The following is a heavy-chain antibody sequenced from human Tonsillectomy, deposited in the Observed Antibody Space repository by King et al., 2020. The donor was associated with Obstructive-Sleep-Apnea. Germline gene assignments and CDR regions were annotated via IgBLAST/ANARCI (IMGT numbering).Heavy chain of an antibody. D-gene: IGHD6-13*01. V-gene: IGHV7-4-1*02. CDR1: GYTFTNYI. Sequence: QLVQSGSELKKPGASVTVSCTASGYTFTNYIINWVRQAPGQGLEWMGWIETNTGNPRYAQGFTGRFVFSLDTPVSTAYLQINSLKAEDTAKYYCARDARQQPVSGFRRQYSYYGMDVWGQGTTVAVSS. CDR2: IETNTGNP. CDR3: ARDARQQPVSGFRRQYSYYGMDV. J-gene: IGHJ6*02.